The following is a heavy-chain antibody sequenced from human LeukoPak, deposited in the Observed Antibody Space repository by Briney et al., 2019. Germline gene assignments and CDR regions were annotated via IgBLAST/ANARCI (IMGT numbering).Heavy chain of an antibody. CDR1: GFIFSNFG. J-gene: IGHJ5*02. CDR3: AKDNYGGVYAS. V-gene: IGHV3-23*01. CDR2: ISDVVAHT. Sequence: GESLRLSCAASGFIFSNFGMSWIRQAPGNGLEWVSHISDVVAHTWYADSVKGRFIISRDNSNNRVFLQMNSLRPEDTALYYCAKDNYGGVYASWGQGTLVTVSS. D-gene: IGHD3-16*01.